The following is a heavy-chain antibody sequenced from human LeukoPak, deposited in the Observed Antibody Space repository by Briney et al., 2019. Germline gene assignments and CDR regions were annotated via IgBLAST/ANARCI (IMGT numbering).Heavy chain of an antibody. V-gene: IGHV1-69*13. CDR1: GGTFSSYA. CDR2: IIPIFGTA. Sequence: SVKVSCKASGGTFSSYAISWVRQAPGQGLEWMGGIIPIFGTANYAQKFQGGVTITADESTSTAYMELSSLRSEDTAVYYCARVALADPYYDFWSGYQYLDYWGQGTLVTVSS. J-gene: IGHJ4*02. CDR3: ARVALADPYYDFWSGYQYLDY. D-gene: IGHD3-3*01.